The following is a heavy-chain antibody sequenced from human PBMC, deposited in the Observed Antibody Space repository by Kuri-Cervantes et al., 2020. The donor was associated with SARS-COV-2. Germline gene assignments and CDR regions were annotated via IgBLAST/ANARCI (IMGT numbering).Heavy chain of an antibody. J-gene: IGHJ3*01. CDR1: GASFGNYH. V-gene: IGHV4-4*09. CDR2: IYPGGIT. CDR3: ARVLDFDHHGFDV. Sequence: SETLSLTCGVSGASFGNYHWSWVRQPPGEGLEWIGFIYPGGITSYNPSLQSRVTISMDAYENQFCLRLTSVTAADTAVYYCARVLDFDHHGFDVWGQGTLVTVSS. D-gene: IGHD3-9*01.